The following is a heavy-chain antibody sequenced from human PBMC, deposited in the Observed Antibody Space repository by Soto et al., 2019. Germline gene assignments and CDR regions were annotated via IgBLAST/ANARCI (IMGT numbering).Heavy chain of an antibody. CDR1: GFTFSTYG. D-gene: IGHD3-9*01. Sequence: QVQLVESGGGVVQPGRSLRLSCAASGFTFSTYGMHWVRQAPGKGLEWVAVIWNDGSTKYYADSVKGRFTISRDDSKNTLYLQMNSLRAEDTAVYYCARVLRYFDWDYAFDSWGQVTM. J-gene: IGHJ3*02. CDR2: IWNDGSTK. V-gene: IGHV3-33*01. CDR3: ARVLRYFDWDYAFDS.